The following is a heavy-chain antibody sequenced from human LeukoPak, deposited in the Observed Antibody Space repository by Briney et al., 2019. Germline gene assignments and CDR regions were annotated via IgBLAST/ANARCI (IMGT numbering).Heavy chain of an antibody. D-gene: IGHD3-3*01. CDR2: IYYSGST. CDR1: GGSISSSSYY. Sequence: SETLSLTCTVSGGSISSSSYYWGWIRQPPGKGLEWIGSIYYSGSTYYNPSLKSRVTISVDTSKNQFSLKLSSVTAADTAVYYCARIMDFWSGPSYHYGMDVWGQGTTVTVSS. CDR3: ARIMDFWSGPSYHYGMDV. V-gene: IGHV4-39*01. J-gene: IGHJ6*02.